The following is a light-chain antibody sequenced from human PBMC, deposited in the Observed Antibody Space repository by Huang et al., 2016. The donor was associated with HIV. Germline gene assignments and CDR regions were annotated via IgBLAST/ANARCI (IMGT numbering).Light chain of an antibody. CDR3: MQALQTPRT. CDR1: QSLLHSNGYNY. Sequence: DIVMTQSPLSLPVTPGEPASISCRSSQSLLHSNGYNYLDWYLQKPGQSPQLVIYLSSNRASGVPDRFSGSGSVTHFTLKISRVEAEDVGVYYYMQALQTPRTFGQGTRLEIK. CDR2: LSS. J-gene: IGKJ5*01. V-gene: IGKV2-28*01.